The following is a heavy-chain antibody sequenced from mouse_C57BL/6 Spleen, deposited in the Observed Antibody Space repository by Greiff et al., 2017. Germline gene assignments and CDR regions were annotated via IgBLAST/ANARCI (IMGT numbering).Heavy chain of an antibody. CDR2: IHPNSGST. D-gene: IGHD2-3*01. CDR1: GYTFTSYW. Sequence: QVQLQQPGAELVKPGASVKLSCKASGYTFTSYWMHWVKQRPGQGLEWIGMIHPNSGSTNYNEKFQSKATLTADKSSSTSYMQLSRLTSEDSAVYYCAMLYAPLDYWGQGTTLTVSS. V-gene: IGHV1-64*01. J-gene: IGHJ2*01. CDR3: AMLYAPLDY.